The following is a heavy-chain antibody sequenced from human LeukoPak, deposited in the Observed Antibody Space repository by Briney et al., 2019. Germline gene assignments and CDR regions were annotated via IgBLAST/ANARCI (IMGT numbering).Heavy chain of an antibody. J-gene: IGHJ5*02. CDR1: GFTFSSYS. D-gene: IGHD3-10*01. Sequence: GGSLRLSCAASGFTFSSYSMNWVRQAPGKGLEWVSSISSSSSYIYYAGSVKGRFTISRDNPKNTLYLEMNSLRVEDTAVYYCAKDLMRDRWFGESWGQGTLVTVSS. CDR2: ISSSSSYI. CDR3: AKDLMRDRWFGES. V-gene: IGHV3-21*01.